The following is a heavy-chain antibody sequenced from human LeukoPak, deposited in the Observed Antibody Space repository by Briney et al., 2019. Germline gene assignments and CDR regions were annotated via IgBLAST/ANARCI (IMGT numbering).Heavy chain of an antibody. CDR3: ASGAQSDY. J-gene: IGHJ4*02. V-gene: IGHV3-48*03. D-gene: IGHD1-26*01. CDR1: GFTFCSYE. CDR2: ISSSGSTK. Sequence: GGSLRLSCAASGFTFCSYEMNWVRQAPGKGLEWVSYISSSGSTKYYADSVKGRITISRDNAKNSLYLQMNSLRAEDTAVYYCASGAQSDYWGQGTLVTVSS.